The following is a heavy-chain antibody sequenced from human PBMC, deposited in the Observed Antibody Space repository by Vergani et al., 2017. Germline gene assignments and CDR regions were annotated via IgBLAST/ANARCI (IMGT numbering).Heavy chain of an antibody. CDR1: GFTFSSYG. Sequence: QVQLVESGGGVVQPGRSLRLSCAASGFTFSSYGMHWVRQAPGKGLEWVAVIWYDGSNKYYADSVKGRFTISRDNSKNTLYLQMNSLRAEDTAVYYCARDLVVDATREASPIDYWGQGTLVTVSS. D-gene: IGHD2-8*02. J-gene: IGHJ4*02. CDR3: ARDLVVDATREASPIDY. V-gene: IGHV3-33*01. CDR2: IWYDGSNK.